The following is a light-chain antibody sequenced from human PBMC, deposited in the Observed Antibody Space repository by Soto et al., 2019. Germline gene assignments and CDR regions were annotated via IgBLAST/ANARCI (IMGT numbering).Light chain of an antibody. CDR3: QQYYDCPII. J-gene: IGKJ5*01. Sequence: EIVMTQSPATLSVSPGERATLSCRASQSISNNLAWYQQKPGQAPRLLIYGASTRAAGFPDRFSGSGSGTEFTLTISSLHSEDFAVYYCQQYYDCPIIFGQGTRLDIK. CDR1: QSISNN. CDR2: GAS. V-gene: IGKV3-15*01.